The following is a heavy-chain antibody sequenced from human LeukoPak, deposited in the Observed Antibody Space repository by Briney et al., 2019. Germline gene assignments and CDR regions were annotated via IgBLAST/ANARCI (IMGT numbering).Heavy chain of an antibody. J-gene: IGHJ6*02. V-gene: IGHV4-34*01. Sequence: SETLSLTCAVYGGSFSGYYWSWIRQPPGKGLEWIGESNHSGSTNYNPSLKSRVTISVDTSKNQFSLKLSSVTAADTAVYYCARERVIMALYYYGMDVWGQGTTVTVSS. CDR1: GGSFSGYY. CDR3: ARERVIMALYYYGMDV. CDR2: SNHSGST. D-gene: IGHD3-3*01.